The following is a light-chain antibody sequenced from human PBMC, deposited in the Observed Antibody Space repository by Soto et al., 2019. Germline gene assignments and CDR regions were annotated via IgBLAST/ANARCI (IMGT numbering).Light chain of an antibody. V-gene: IGLV2-11*01. J-gene: IGLJ2*01. CDR1: SSDVGGYNY. CDR3: CSYAGSYGVV. Sequence: QSVLTQPRSVSGSPGQSVTISCTGTSSDVGGYNYVSWYQQHPGKAPTLMIYDVSKRPSGVPDRFSGSKSGNTASLTISGLQAEDEADYYCCSYAGSYGVVFGGGTKLTVL. CDR2: DVS.